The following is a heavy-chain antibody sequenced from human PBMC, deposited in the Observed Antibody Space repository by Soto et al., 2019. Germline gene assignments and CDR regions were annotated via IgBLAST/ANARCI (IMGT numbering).Heavy chain of an antibody. J-gene: IGHJ6*02. V-gene: IGHV2-26*01. CDR2: IFSNDEK. D-gene: IGHD6-19*01. CDR3: AHAPDPVYGTDV. Sequence: SGPTLVNPTETLTLTCTVSGFSLSNARMGVSWIRQPPGKALEWLAHIFSNDEKSYSTSLKSRLTISKDTSKSQVVLTMTNMDFVDVASYYRAHAPDPVYGTDVWGQGTAVTVSS. CDR1: GFSLSNARMG.